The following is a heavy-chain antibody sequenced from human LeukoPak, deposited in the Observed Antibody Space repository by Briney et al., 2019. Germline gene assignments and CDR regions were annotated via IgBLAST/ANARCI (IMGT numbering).Heavy chain of an antibody. V-gene: IGHV3-21*01. D-gene: IGHD5-24*01. Sequence: GGSLTLSCAASGFPFSSYGMNWVRQAPGKGLEWVSSISSSSSYIYYADSVKGRFTISRDNAKNSLYLQMNSLRAEDTAVYYCARALDGYEDYWGQGTLVTVSS. J-gene: IGHJ4*02. CDR3: ARALDGYEDY. CDR1: GFPFSSYG. CDR2: ISSSSSYI.